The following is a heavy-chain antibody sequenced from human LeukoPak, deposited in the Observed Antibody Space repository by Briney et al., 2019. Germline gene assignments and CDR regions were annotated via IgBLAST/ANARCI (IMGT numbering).Heavy chain of an antibody. J-gene: IGHJ4*02. D-gene: IGHD3-22*01. CDR2: INPNSGGT. CDR3: ARAYYYDSSGYPFDY. V-gene: IGHV1-2*02. CDR1: GYTFTGYY. Sequence: ASVTVSCKASGYTFTGYYMHWVRQAPGQGLEWMGWINPNSGGTNYAQKFQGRVTMTRDTSISTAYMELSRLRSDDTAVYYCARAYYYDSSGYPFDYWGQGTLVTVSS.